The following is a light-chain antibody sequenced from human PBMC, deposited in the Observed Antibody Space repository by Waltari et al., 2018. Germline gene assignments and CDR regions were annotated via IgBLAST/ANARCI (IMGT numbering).Light chain of an antibody. V-gene: IGKV3-20*01. J-gene: IGKJ1*01. CDR2: GSS. CDR1: QSVKGT. Sequence: EIVLTQSPGTLSLFPGERATLSCRASQSVKGTLAWYQQKPGQSPRLLIYGSSTRATGIPDRFSGSGFGTDFTLTISRLEPEDFAVYYCQHYVSLPVTFGQGTKVEIK. CDR3: QHYVSLPVT.